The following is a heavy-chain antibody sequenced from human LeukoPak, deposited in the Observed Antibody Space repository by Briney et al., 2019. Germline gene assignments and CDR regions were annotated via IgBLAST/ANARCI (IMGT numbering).Heavy chain of an antibody. V-gene: IGHV4-61*08. J-gene: IGHJ4*02. CDR3: AREDITGTASYFDY. CDR2: TYYSGST. D-gene: IGHD1-7*01. CDR1: GGSVSSGGFY. Sequence: PSETLSLTCTVSGGSVSSGGFYWTWIRQPPGKGPEWIGYTYYSGSTNYIPSLRSRLTISVDTSKNQFSLKLSSVTAADTAVYYCAREDITGTASYFDYWGQGTLVTVSS.